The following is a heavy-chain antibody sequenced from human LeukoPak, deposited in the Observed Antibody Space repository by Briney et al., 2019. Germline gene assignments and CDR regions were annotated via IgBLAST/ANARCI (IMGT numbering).Heavy chain of an antibody. Sequence: GASVKVSCKASGYTFTSYDINWVRQATGQGLEWMGMIYPRDGSTSYAQRFQDRVTVTRDTSTSTVHMELSGLRSEDTAVYYCARDQEGFDYWGQGTQVTVSS. J-gene: IGHJ4*02. CDR2: IYPRDGST. V-gene: IGHV1-46*01. CDR3: ARDQEGFDY. CDR1: GYTFTSYD.